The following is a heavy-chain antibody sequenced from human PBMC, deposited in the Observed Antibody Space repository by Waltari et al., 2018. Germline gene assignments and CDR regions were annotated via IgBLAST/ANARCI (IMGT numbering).Heavy chain of an antibody. D-gene: IGHD2-2*01. CDR1: GGSISSGGYY. Sequence: QVQLQESGPGLVKPSQTLSLTCTVSGGSISSGGYYWSWIRQHPGKGLEWIGYSYHSGSTYYNPSLKSRGTISVDRCKIQFSLELSSVTAADTAGYYCAREAAYCSSTSCYDGPNFDYWGQGTLVTVSS. CDR2: SYHSGST. CDR3: AREAAYCSSTSCYDGPNFDY. J-gene: IGHJ4*02. V-gene: IGHV4-31*03.